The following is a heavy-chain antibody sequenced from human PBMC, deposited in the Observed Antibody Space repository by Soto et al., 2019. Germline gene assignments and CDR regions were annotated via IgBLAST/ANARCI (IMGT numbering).Heavy chain of an antibody. CDR3: AKDPYPLTGDSRQYDY. CDR2: ISGSGGST. Sequence: GGSLRLSCAASGFTFSSYAMSWVRQAPGKGLEWISAISGSGGSTYYADSVKGRFTISRDNSKNTLYLQMNSLRAEDTAVYYCAKDPYPLTGDSRQYDYWGQGTLVTVSS. J-gene: IGHJ4*02. D-gene: IGHD7-27*01. V-gene: IGHV3-23*01. CDR1: GFTFSSYA.